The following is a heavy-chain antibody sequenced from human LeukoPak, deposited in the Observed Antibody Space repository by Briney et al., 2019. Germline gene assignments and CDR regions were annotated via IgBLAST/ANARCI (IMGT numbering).Heavy chain of an antibody. Sequence: SETLSLTCTVSGGSISSGGYYWSWIRQHPGKGLEWIGYIYYSGSTYYNPSLKSRVTISVDTSKNQFSLKLSSVAAADTAVYYCARELREAAAGQNWFDPWGQGTLVTVSS. CDR1: GGSISSGGYY. D-gene: IGHD6-13*01. J-gene: IGHJ5*02. CDR2: IYYSGST. V-gene: IGHV4-31*03. CDR3: ARELREAAAGQNWFDP.